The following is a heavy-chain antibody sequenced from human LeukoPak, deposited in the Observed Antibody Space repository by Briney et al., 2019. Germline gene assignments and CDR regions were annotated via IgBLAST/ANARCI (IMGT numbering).Heavy chain of an antibody. J-gene: IGHJ5*02. CDR2: IIPMFGTA. CDR1: GGTFSSYA. V-gene: IGHV1-69*13. CDR3: ARGMVATSVDNWFDP. D-gene: IGHD5-12*01. Sequence: SVKVSCKASGGTFSSYAVSWVRQAPGQGLEWMGEIIPMFGTANYAQKFQGRVTITADESTSTAYMELSSLRFEDTAVYYCARGMVATSVDNWFDPWGQGTLVTVSS.